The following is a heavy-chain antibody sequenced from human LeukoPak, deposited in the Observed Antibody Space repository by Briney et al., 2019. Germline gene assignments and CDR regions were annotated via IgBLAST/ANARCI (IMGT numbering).Heavy chain of an antibody. J-gene: IGHJ4*02. CDR1: GASMSSHGYS. Sequence: KPSQTLSLTCAVSGASMSSHGYSWSWIRQPPGKGLEFIGYIYHDGSTYYNPSLKSRVTISVDTSKNQLSLNLRSVAAADTAVYYCAMSIAAAGTFDYWGQGTLVTVSS. CDR2: IYHDGST. CDR3: AMSIAAAGTFDY. D-gene: IGHD6-13*01. V-gene: IGHV4-30-2*02.